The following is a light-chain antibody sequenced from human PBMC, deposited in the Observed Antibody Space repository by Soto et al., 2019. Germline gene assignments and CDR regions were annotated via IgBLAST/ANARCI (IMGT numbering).Light chain of an antibody. Sequence: QSVLTQPPSASGTPGQRVAISCSGSSSNIGSNTVNWYQQFPQTAPKLLIYSNNQRPSGVPDRFSGSKSGTSASLAISGLQSGDEADYYCAAWDDSLNGFYVLGTGTKVTVL. V-gene: IGLV1-44*01. CDR3: AAWDDSLNGFYV. CDR2: SNN. CDR1: SSNIGSNT. J-gene: IGLJ1*01.